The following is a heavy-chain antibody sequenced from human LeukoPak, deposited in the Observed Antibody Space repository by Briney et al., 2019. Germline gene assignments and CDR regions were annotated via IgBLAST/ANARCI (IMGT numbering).Heavy chain of an antibody. CDR3: ARAVHLGVNYYYGMDV. CDR1: GGSISSSSYY. Sequence: SETLSLTCTVSGGSISSSSYYWGWIRQPPGKGLEWIGSVCYSETTYYNPSLKSRVTISVDTSKNQFSLKLSSVTAADTAVYYCARAVHLGVNYYYGMDVWGQGTTVTVSS. J-gene: IGHJ6*02. D-gene: IGHD6-6*01. CDR2: VCYSETT. V-gene: IGHV4-39*07.